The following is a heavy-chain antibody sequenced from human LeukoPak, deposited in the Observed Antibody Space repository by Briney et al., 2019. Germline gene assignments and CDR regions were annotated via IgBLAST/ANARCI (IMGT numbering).Heavy chain of an antibody. CDR3: ARDYIWFGEEKYYYYGMDV. J-gene: IGHJ6*02. CDR1: GFTFSSYS. D-gene: IGHD3-10*01. V-gene: IGHV3-21*01. Sequence: GGSLRLSCAASGFTFSSYSMNWVRQAPGKGLEWVSSISSSSSYIYYADSVKGRFTISRDNAKNSLYLQMNSLRAEDTAVYYCARDYIWFGEEKYYYYGMDVWGQGTTVTVSS. CDR2: ISSSSSYI.